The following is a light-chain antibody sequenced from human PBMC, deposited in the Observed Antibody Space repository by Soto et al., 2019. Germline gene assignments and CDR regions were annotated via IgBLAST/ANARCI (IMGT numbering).Light chain of an antibody. CDR2: GAS. CDR1: QSVSSN. Sequence: EIVWTQSPGTLSWSPGERATLSCRASQSVSSNLAWYQQKPGQAPRLLIYGASTRATGIPARYSGSGSGTEFNFTISSLQSEDFAVYYCQQYNKWPRTFGQGTKVDIK. CDR3: QQYNKWPRT. V-gene: IGKV3-15*01. J-gene: IGKJ1*01.